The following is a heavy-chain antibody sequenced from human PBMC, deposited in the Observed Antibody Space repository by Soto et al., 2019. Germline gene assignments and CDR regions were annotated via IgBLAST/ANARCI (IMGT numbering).Heavy chain of an antibody. V-gene: IGHV5-51*01. Sequence: HGESLKISCKGSGYSFTSYWIGWVRQMPGKGLEWMGIIYPGDSDTRYSPSFQGQVTISADKSISTAYLQWSSLKASDTAMYYCARAYSSSWYNYYYGMDVWGQGTTVTVSS. J-gene: IGHJ6*02. D-gene: IGHD6-13*01. CDR3: ARAYSSSWYNYYYGMDV. CDR1: GYSFTSYW. CDR2: IYPGDSDT.